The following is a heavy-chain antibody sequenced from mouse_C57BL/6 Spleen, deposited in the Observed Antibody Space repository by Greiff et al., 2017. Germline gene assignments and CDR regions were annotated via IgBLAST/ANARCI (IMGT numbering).Heavy chain of an antibody. CDR2: INPNYGTT. V-gene: IGHV1-39*01. D-gene: IGHD2-3*01. Sequence: VQLKESGPELVKPGASVKISCKASGYSFTDYNMNWVKQSNGKSLEWIGVINPNYGTTSYNQKFKGKATLTVDQSSSTAYMQLNSLTSEDSAVYYCARERDGYYYYYAMDYWGQGTSVTVSS. J-gene: IGHJ4*01. CDR1: GYSFTDYN. CDR3: ARERDGYYYYYAMDY.